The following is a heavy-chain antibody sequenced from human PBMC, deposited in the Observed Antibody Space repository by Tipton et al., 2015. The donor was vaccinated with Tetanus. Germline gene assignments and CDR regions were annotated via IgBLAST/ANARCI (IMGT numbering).Heavy chain of an antibody. CDR1: GFVFTTYS. Sequence: SLRLSCEASGFVFTTYSVNWFRQAPGRRLEWVAYVSSGRPSTTFPDSLRGRCTISRDDAKNSVYLQVNSLGAEYTAVYYCTGDRDWSRVVCGHGSTFSVSS. D-gene: IGHD3-9*01. CDR3: TGDRDWSRVV. CDR2: VSSGRPST. J-gene: IGHJ6*02. V-gene: IGHV3-21*01.